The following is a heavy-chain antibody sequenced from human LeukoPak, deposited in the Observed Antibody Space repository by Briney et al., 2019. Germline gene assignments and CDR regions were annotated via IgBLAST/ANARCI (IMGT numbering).Heavy chain of an antibody. V-gene: IGHV4-38-2*02. CDR3: ARERGAFDY. J-gene: IGHJ4*02. CDR2: FYHSGST. Sequence: SETLSLTCTVSGYSISSGYYWGWIRQPPGKGLEWIGSFYHSGSTYYNPSLKSRVTISVDTSKNQFSLKLSSVTAADTAVYYCARERGAFDYWGQGTLVTVSS. CDR1: GYSISSGYY. D-gene: IGHD3-16*01.